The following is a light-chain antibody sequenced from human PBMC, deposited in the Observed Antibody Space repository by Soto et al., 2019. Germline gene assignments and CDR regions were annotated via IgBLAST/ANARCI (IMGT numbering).Light chain of an antibody. V-gene: IGKV3-20*01. Sequence: EIVLTHSPGTLSLSPGERATLSCRASQSVSNNYLAWYQQKPGQAPRLVIYDASSSAAGIPDRFSASGSGTDFTITICILESEDFAVYYCLQYASSPLTFGRGSKVEIK. CDR1: QSVSNNY. CDR2: DAS. J-gene: IGKJ1*01. CDR3: LQYASSPLT.